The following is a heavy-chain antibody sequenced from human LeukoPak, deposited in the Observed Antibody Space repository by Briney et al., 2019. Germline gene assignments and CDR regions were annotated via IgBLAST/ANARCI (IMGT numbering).Heavy chain of an antibody. J-gene: IGHJ3*01. CDR1: GFTFGGYW. V-gene: IGHV3-74*01. CDR3: AKDRGTPDAFDL. D-gene: IGHD5-24*01. CDR2: VDNDGINT. Sequence: TGGSLRLSCAGSGFTFGGYWMHWVRQAPGKGLVWVSRVDNDGINTIYEDSVKGRFTISRDNAKNTLYLHMSSLRAEDTAVYYCAKDRGTPDAFDLWGQGTMVTVSS.